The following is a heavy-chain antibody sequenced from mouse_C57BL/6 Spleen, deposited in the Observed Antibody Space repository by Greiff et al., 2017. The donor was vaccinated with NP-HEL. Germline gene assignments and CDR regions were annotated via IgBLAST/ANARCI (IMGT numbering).Heavy chain of an antibody. CDR1: GFNIKNTY. J-gene: IGHJ3*01. CDR3: ASYYGYDAWFAY. Sequence: VQLQQSVAELVRPGASVKLSCTASGFNIKNTYMHWVKQRPEQGLEWIGRIDPANGNPKYAPKFPGKATITADTSSNTAYLQLSSLTSEDTAIYYCASYYGYDAWFAYWGQGTLVTVSA. CDR2: IDPANGNP. D-gene: IGHD2-2*01. V-gene: IGHV14-3*01.